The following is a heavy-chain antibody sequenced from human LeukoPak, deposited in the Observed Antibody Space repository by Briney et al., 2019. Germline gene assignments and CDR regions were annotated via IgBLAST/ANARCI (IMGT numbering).Heavy chain of an antibody. J-gene: IGHJ4*02. CDR2: ISGSGGST. D-gene: IGHD5-18*01. V-gene: IGHV3-23*01. CDR3: AKDKEQLWLLSGFDY. Sequence: PGGSLRLSCAASGFTFSSYAMSWVRQAPGKGLEWVSAISGSGGSTYYADSAKGRFTISRDNSKNTLYLQMNSLRAEDTAVYYCAKDKEQLWLLSGFDYWGQGTLVTVSS. CDR1: GFTFSSYA.